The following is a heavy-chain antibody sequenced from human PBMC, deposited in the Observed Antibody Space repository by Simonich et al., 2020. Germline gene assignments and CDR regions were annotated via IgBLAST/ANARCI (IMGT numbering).Heavy chain of an antibody. V-gene: IGHV4-59*08. Sequence: QVQLQESGPGLVKPSETLSLTCTVSGGSISSYYWSWIRQPPGKGLEWIGYIYYSGGTNYNPSLKSRVTISVDTSKNQFSLKLSSVTAADRAVYYCARLPDYWGQGTLVTVSS. J-gene: IGHJ4*02. CDR1: GGSISSYY. CDR2: IYYSGGT. CDR3: ARLPDY.